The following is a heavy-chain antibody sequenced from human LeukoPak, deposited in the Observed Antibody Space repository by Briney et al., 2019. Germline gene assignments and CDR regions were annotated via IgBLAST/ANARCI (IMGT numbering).Heavy chain of an antibody. Sequence: PSETLSLTSTVSGGSISSYYWCWIRPPAGKGLEWIGRIYTSGSTNYNPSLKSRVTMTVDTSKNQFSLKLSSVTAADTAVYYCARDYYVWGSYRYYDYMDVWGKGTTVTVSS. CDR3: ARDYYVWGSYRYYDYMDV. CDR2: IYTSGST. CDR1: GGSISSYY. V-gene: IGHV4-4*07. D-gene: IGHD3-16*02. J-gene: IGHJ6*03.